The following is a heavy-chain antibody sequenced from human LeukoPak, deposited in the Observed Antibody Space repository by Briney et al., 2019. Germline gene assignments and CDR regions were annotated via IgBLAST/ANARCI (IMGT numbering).Heavy chain of an antibody. CDR3: ARAQYYDFWRKSTNPYYYYYMDV. Sequence: SETLSLTCTVSGGSIRSYDWSWIRQPPGKGLEWIGYIFYSGSTNYNPSLKSRVTISVDTSKNQFSLKLSSVTAADTAVYYCARAQYYDFWRKSTNPYYYYYMDVWGKGTTVTVSS. D-gene: IGHD3-3*01. J-gene: IGHJ6*03. CDR2: IFYSGST. V-gene: IGHV4-59*08. CDR1: GGSIRSYD.